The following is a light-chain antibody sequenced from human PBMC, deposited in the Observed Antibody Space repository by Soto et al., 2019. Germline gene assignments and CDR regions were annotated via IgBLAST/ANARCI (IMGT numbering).Light chain of an antibody. CDR1: QDVSNY. Sequence: DIQMNQSPSSLSASVGDRVTIACQASQDVSNYLSWYQQKPGKAPKLLIYAASNLETGVPLKFSGSGYGTHFTFTNSSLQPEDIATYYCQQYDNPPFTFGGGSNVEIK. CDR3: QQYDNPPFT. J-gene: IGKJ4*01. V-gene: IGKV1-33*01. CDR2: AAS.